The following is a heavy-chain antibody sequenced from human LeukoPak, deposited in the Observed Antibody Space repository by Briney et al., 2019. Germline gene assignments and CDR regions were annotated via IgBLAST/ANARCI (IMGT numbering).Heavy chain of an antibody. CDR3: ARTPAVSAGHWFDP. Sequence: PGGSLRLSCAASGFTFSSYGMHWVRQAPGKGLEWVAFIRYDGSNKYYADSVKGRFTISRDNSKHTLYLQMNSLRAEDTAVYYCARTPAVSAGHWFDPWGQGTLVTVSS. CDR2: IRYDGSNK. V-gene: IGHV3-30*02. CDR1: GFTFSSYG. D-gene: IGHD4-23*01. J-gene: IGHJ5*02.